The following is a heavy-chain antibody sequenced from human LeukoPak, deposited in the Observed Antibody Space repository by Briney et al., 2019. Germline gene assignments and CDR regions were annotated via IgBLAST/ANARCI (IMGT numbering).Heavy chain of an antibody. CDR3: ARGEPWFDP. CDR1: GYSISSGYY. Sequence: PSETLSLTCTVSGYSISSGYYWGWIRQPPGKGLEWIGSIYHSGSTYYNRSLKSRVTISVDTSKNQFSLKLSSVTAADTAVYYCARGEPWFDPWGQGTLVTVSS. CDR2: IYHSGST. V-gene: IGHV4-38-2*02. D-gene: IGHD1-14*01. J-gene: IGHJ5*02.